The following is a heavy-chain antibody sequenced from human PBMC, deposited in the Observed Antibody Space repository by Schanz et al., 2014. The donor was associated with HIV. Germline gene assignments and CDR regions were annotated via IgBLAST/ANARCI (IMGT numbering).Heavy chain of an antibody. CDR3: ARDGGRRGGQRQLFAY. Sequence: QVQLQQWGAGLLKPSETLSLTCAVYGGSFNGDYWTWLRQPPGKALEWIGEINHSGRARIHPPRRSGVTRSVDTSKNQFSLKLSSVTAADTAFYYCARDGGRRGGQRQLFAYWGQGTLVTVSS. D-gene: IGHD1-1*01. J-gene: IGHJ4*02. CDR2: INHSGRA. V-gene: IGHV4-34*01. CDR1: GGSFNGDY.